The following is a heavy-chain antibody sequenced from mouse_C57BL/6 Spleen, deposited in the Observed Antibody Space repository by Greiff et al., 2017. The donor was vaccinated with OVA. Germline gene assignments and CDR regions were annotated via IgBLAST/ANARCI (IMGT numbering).Heavy chain of an antibody. V-gene: IGHV1-53*01. Sequence: VQLQESGTELVKPGASVKLSCKASGYTFTSYWMHWVKQRPGQGLEWIGNINPSNGGTNYNEKFKSKATLTVDKSSSTAYMQLSSLTSEDSAVYYCARDYYGKGYFDYWGQGTTLTVSS. J-gene: IGHJ2*01. CDR1: GYTFTSYW. CDR3: ARDYYGKGYFDY. D-gene: IGHD1-1*01. CDR2: INPSNGGT.